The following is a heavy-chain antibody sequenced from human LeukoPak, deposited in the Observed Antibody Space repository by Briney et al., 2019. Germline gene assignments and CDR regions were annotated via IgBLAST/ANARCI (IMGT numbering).Heavy chain of an antibody. CDR1: GGSISSYY. CDR2: MHTSGAT. Sequence: SETLSLTCTVSGGSISSYYWSWIRQPAGKGLVWIGRMHTSGATDYNPSLKSRVTMSLDTSKNQFSLKLSSVTAADTAVYYCARDRANNWSQDWFDPWGQGTLVTVSS. J-gene: IGHJ5*02. D-gene: IGHD1-1*01. CDR3: ARDRANNWSQDWFDP. V-gene: IGHV4-4*07.